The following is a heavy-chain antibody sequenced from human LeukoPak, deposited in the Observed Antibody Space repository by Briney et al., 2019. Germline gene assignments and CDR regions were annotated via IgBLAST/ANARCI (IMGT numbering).Heavy chain of an antibody. Sequence: AGGSLRLSCAASGFTFSSYDMHWVRQATGKGLEWVSAIGTAGDTYYPGSVKGRFTISRENAKNSLYLQMNSLRAGDTAVYYCARGRGPVFFDYWGQGTLVTVSS. J-gene: IGHJ4*02. D-gene: IGHD3-10*01. V-gene: IGHV3-13*01. CDR3: ARGRGPVFFDY. CDR2: IGTAGDT. CDR1: GFTFSSYD.